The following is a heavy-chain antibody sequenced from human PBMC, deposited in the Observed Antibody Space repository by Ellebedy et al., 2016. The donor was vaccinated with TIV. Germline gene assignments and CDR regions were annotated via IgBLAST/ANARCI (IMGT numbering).Heavy chain of an antibody. CDR2: IYPRYSDT. D-gene: IGHD6-13*01. CDR3: ARLTATSTWYFDY. CDR1: GYSFTSFW. J-gene: IGHJ4*02. Sequence: GESLKISCQASGYSFTSFWISWVRQRPGEGLEWMGIIYPRYSDTRYNPSFQGQVTISADKSINTAYLQWGSLKASDTAMYYCARLTATSTWYFDYWGQGTLITVSS. V-gene: IGHV5-51*01.